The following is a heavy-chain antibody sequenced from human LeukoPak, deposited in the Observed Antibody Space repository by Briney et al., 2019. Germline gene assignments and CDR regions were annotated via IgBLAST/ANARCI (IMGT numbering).Heavy chain of an antibody. D-gene: IGHD4-17*01. CDR3: ARDWFDGDYDRFDY. CDR1: GFTFSSYW. CDR2: INQDGSQK. V-gene: IGHV3-7*03. Sequence: GSLRLSCAVSGFTFSSYWMSWFRQAPGKGLVWVANINQDGSQKFSVDSVKGRFTISRDNAKNSLSLQMNSLRVEDTAVYYCARDWFDGDYDRFDYWGQGTLVTVSS. J-gene: IGHJ4*02.